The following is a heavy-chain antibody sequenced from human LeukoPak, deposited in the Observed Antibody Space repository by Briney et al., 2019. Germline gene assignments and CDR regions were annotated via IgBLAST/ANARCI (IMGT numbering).Heavy chain of an antibody. V-gene: IGHV4-38-2*02. J-gene: IGHJ4*02. CDR3: ARDVEDFYCSGGSCYPLFDY. CDR2: IYDSGSK. CDR1: GYSLSSGYY. Sequence: PSETLSLTCAVSGYSLSSGYYWGWSRPPAGKGLEWIGRIYDSGSKYYNQSLKSRVTISVDKSKNKFSLKLSSVTAAYTAVYYCARDVEDFYCSGGSCYPLFDYWCQGTLVTVSS. D-gene: IGHD2-15*01.